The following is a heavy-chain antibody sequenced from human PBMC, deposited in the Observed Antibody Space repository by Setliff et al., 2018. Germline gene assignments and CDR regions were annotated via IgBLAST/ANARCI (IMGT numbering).Heavy chain of an antibody. J-gene: IGHJ5*02. D-gene: IGHD3-10*01. CDR3: ARHHGIVGYYGSRTYHYFDP. CDR2: IFYSGRT. CDR1: GASITNINYY. Sequence: PSETLSLTFTVSGASITNINYYWGLIRQPPGKGLEWIGSIFYSGRTFYNPSLKSRVTISVDTSKNQFSLTLSSVTAADTATYYCARHHGIVGYYGSRTYHYFDPWGRGTLVTVSS. V-gene: IGHV4-39*01.